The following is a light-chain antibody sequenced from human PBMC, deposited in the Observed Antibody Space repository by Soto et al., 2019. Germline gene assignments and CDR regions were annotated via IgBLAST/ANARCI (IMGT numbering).Light chain of an antibody. V-gene: IGKV1-5*01. CDR1: QSISRS. CDR3: QQYSDFLIS. Sequence: DIQMTQSPSTLSASVGDRVTITCRASQSISRSLAWYQQKPGKAPSLLIYDASSLEGGVPSRFSGSGFGTEFPLTITNLQPSDCATYCCQQYSDFLISFGPGTTVDFK. CDR2: DAS. J-gene: IGKJ3*01.